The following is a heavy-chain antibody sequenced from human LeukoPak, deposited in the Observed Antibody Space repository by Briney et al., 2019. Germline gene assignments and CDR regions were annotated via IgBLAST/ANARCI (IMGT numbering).Heavy chain of an antibody. V-gene: IGHV3-48*01. CDR3: ASCTDYYYYYYMDV. J-gene: IGHJ6*03. CDR1: GFTFSSYE. D-gene: IGHD2-2*01. CDR2: ISSSSSTI. Sequence: PGGSLRLSCAASGFTFSSYEMNWVRQAPGKGLEWVSYISSSSSTIYYADSVKGRFTISRDNAKNSLYLQMNSLRAEDTAVYYCASCTDYYYYYYMDVWGKGTTVTVSS.